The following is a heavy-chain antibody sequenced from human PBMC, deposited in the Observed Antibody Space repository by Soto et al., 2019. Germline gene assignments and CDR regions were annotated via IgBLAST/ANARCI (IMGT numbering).Heavy chain of an antibody. D-gene: IGHD5-12*01. V-gene: IGHV1-58*01. CDR1: GFTFSRSA. Sequence: SVKVSCTASGFTFSRSAVQWVRQARGQRLEWIGWIVVGSGNTNSAQKFQERVTITRDMSTSTAYMELSSLRSEDTAVYYCAATIINAFDIWGQGTMVTVSS. CDR2: IVVGSGNT. CDR3: AATIINAFDI. J-gene: IGHJ3*02.